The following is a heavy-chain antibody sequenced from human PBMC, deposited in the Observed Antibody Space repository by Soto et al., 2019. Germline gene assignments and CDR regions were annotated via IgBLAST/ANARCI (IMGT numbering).Heavy chain of an antibody. CDR1: GGSISEKY. CDR2: IFANGHT. Sequence: QLQLQESGPGLVKASETLSLTCIVSGGSISEKYWNWVRQPPGTGMEWIGLIFANGHTDYNPSLKSRVNMSVDASKNQFSLRLTSMTAADTAVYYCVASLAASGLNWLDPWGRGTLVTVSS. CDR3: VASLAASGLNWLDP. V-gene: IGHV4-4*07. J-gene: IGHJ5*02. D-gene: IGHD6-13*01.